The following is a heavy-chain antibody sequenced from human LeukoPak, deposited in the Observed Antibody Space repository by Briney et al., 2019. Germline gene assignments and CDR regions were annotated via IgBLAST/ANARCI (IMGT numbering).Heavy chain of an antibody. CDR3: ARQYNWNYGLDY. Sequence: PSETLSLTCTVSGGSISSGDYYWSWIRQPPGKGLERIGYIYYSGSTYYNPSLKSRVTISVDTSKNQFSLKLSSVTAADTAVYYCARQYNWNYGLDYWGQGTLVTVSS. CDR1: GGSISSGDYY. J-gene: IGHJ4*02. V-gene: IGHV4-30-4*08. D-gene: IGHD1-7*01. CDR2: IYYSGST.